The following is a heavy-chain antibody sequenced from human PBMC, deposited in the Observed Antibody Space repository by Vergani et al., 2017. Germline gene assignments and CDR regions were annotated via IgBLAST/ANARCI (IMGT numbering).Heavy chain of an antibody. V-gene: IGHV1-18*04. Sequence: QVQLVQSGAEVKKPGASVKVSCKASGYTFTSYGISWVRQAPGQGLEWMGWISAYNGNTNYAQKLQGRVTMTTDTSTSTAYMELRSLRSDDTAVYDCAREKLEVRDPKEKGGEFDPWGQGTLVTVSS. CDR3: AREKLEVRDPKEKGGEFDP. D-gene: IGHD1-7*01. J-gene: IGHJ5*02. CDR2: ISAYNGNT. CDR1: GYTFTSYG.